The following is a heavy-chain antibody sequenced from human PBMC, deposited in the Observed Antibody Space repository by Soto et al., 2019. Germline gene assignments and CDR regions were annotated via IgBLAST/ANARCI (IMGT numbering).Heavy chain of an antibody. CDR3: AKGLSSGWYWFDY. J-gene: IGHJ4*02. V-gene: IGHV3-23*01. Sequence: PGGSLRLSCAASGFTFSDYYMSWIRQAPGKGLEWVSGISSSGGSTYYADSVKGRFTISRDNSKNTLYLQMNSLRAEDTAVYYCAKGLSSGWYWFDYWGQGTLVTVSS. D-gene: IGHD6-19*01. CDR1: GFTFSDYY. CDR2: ISSSGGST.